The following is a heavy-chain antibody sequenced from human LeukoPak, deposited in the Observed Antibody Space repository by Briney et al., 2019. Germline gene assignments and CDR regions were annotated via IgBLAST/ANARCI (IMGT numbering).Heavy chain of an antibody. CDR2: IWYDGSNK. J-gene: IGHJ4*02. CDR1: GFTFSSYG. D-gene: IGHD2-15*01. Sequence: GGSLRLSCAASGFTFSSYGMHWVRQAPGKGLEWVAVIWYDGSNKYYADSVKGRFTISRDNAKNSLYLQMNSLRAEDTAVYYCARDSLTSFDYWGQGTLVTVSS. CDR3: ARDSLTSFDY. V-gene: IGHV3-33*01.